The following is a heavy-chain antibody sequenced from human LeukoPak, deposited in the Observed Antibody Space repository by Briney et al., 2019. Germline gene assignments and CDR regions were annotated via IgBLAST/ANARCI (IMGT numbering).Heavy chain of an antibody. CDR1: GFTFSSYA. Sequence: GGSLRLSCAASGFTFSSYAMTWVRQAPGKGLEWVSGISGSDGTTYYADSVKGRFTISRDDSKNTLYLQMNSLRAEDTAVYYCAKGSGTAARGYVDYWGQGTLVTVSS. CDR2: ISGSDGTT. D-gene: IGHD6-6*01. CDR3: AKGSGTAARGYVDY. J-gene: IGHJ4*02. V-gene: IGHV3-23*01.